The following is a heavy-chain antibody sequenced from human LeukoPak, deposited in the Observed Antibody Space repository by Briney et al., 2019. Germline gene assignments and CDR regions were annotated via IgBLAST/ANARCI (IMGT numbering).Heavy chain of an antibody. CDR3: GKDVGPSSLSSASWQIDY. V-gene: IGHV3-23*01. Sequence: GGSLRLSCAASGFTFSSYPMSWVRQAPGKGLEWVSGISGSDSTTYYTDSVKGRFTISRDNSKNTLYLQMNSLRSEDTAVYYCGKDVGPSSLSSASWQIDYWGQGTLVTVSS. CDR2: ISGSDSTT. CDR1: GFTFSSYP. D-gene: IGHD2-2*01. J-gene: IGHJ4*02.